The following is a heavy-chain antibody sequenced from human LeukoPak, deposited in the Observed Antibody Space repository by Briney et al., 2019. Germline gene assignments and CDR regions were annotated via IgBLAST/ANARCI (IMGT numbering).Heavy chain of an antibody. CDR2: INPNSGDT. CDR1: GYTLTGYS. J-gene: IGHJ5*02. Sequence: ASVMVSCKASGYTLTGYSIHWVRQAPGQGLEWMGCINPNSGDTNYPQKFQDRVTLSRDTSISTAYMELTDLRSDDTAMYYCARPNGDYYNWFDPWGQGTLVTVSS. V-gene: IGHV1-2*02. CDR3: ARPNGDYYNWFDP. D-gene: IGHD2-21*02.